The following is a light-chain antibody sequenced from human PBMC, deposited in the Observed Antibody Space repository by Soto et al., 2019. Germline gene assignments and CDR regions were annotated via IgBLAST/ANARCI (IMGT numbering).Light chain of an antibody. J-gene: IGKJ1*01. CDR2: GAS. CDR3: QQYPDGT. Sequence: DIQMTQSPSTLSASVGDRVTITCRASQSISIWLAWYQQKPEKAPSLLIYGASSLESGVPSRFSGSGSGTEFTLTISSLQPDDFATYYCQQYPDGTFGQGTKVDI. CDR1: QSISIW. V-gene: IGKV1-5*01.